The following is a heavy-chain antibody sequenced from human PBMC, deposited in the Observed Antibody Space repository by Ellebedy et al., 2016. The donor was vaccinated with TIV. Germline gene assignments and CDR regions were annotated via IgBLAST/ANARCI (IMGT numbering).Heavy chain of an antibody. V-gene: IGHV4-59*01. CDR3: ARAYGEFESFDY. J-gene: IGHJ4*02. D-gene: IGHD4-17*01. CDR2: TSYFGDT. CDR1: GGSISSYY. Sequence: SETLSLXXTVSGGSISSYYWSWIRQLPGKGLEWIGHTSYFGDTNHNPSLKSRVTISLDTPKNHFSLKLTSVTPADTAVYYCARAYGEFESFDYWGQGALVTVSS.